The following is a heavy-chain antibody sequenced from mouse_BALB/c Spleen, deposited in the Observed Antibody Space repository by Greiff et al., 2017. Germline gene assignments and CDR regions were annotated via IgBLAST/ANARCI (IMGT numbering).Heavy chain of an antibody. J-gene: IGHJ1*01. CDR2: INPGSGGT. Sequence: QVQLQQSGAELVRPGTSVKVSCKASGYAFTNYLIEWVKQRPGQGLEWIGVINPGSGGTNYNEKFKGKATLTADKSSSTAYMQLSSLTSDDSAVYFCARSGYFEGWGAGSTVTVAA. CDR1: GYAFTNYL. V-gene: IGHV1-54*01. CDR3: ARSGYFEG.